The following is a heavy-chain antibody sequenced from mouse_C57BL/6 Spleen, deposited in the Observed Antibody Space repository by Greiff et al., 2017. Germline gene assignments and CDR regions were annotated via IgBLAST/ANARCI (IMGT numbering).Heavy chain of an antibody. V-gene: IGHV1-26*01. CDR3: ASRYSHMDY. J-gene: IGHJ4*01. Sequence: EVQLQQSGPELVKPGASVKISCKASGYTFTDYYMNWVKQSHGKSLEWIGDINPNNGGTSYNQKFKGKATLTVDKSSSTAYMELRSLTSEDSAVYYCASRYSHMDYWGQGTSVTVSS. CDR1: GYTFTDYY. D-gene: IGHD2-14*01. CDR2: INPNNGGT.